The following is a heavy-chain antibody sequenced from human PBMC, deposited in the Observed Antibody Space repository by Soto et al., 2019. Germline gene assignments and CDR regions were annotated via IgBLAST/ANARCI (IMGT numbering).Heavy chain of an antibody. CDR1: GYSFTSHW. CDR2: IDPSDSYA. V-gene: IGHV5-10-1*01. Sequence: GESLKISCKGSGYSFTSHWITWVRQMPGKGLEWMGMIDPSDSYANYSPSFEGHVTISADKSISTAYLQWSSLKAADTAMYYCARHGETVLGAIIHTGYSDYWGQGTSVTVSS. CDR3: ARHGETVLGAIIHTGYSDY. D-gene: IGHD3-3*01. J-gene: IGHJ4*02.